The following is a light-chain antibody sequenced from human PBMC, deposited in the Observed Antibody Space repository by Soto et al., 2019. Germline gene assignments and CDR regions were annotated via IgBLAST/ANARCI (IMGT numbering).Light chain of an antibody. CDR2: AAS. V-gene: IGKV3-15*01. J-gene: IGKJ5*01. CDR1: QSVSNN. Sequence: EIVMTQSPVTLSVSPGERVTLSCRASQSVSNNLAWYQQKSGQAPRLLIYAASTRVTCIPARFSGSGSGTEFTLTISSLQSEDFAIYYCQQYNNWPPVTFGQGTRLDIK. CDR3: QQYNNWPPVT.